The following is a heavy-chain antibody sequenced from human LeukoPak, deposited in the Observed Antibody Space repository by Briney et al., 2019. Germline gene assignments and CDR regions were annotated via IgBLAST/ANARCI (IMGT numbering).Heavy chain of an antibody. V-gene: IGHV3-21*01. CDR2: ISSSSSYI. Sequence: GGSLRLSCAASGFTFSSYSMNWVRQAPGKGLEWVSSISSSSSYIYYADSVKGRFTISRDNAKNSLYLQMNGLRAEDTAVYYCARARSGLVGATSVYWGQGTLVTVSS. J-gene: IGHJ4*02. CDR1: GFTFSSYS. D-gene: IGHD1-26*01. CDR3: ARARSGLVGATSVY.